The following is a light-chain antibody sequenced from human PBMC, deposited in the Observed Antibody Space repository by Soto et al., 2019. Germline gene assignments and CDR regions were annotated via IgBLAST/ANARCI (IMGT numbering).Light chain of an antibody. Sequence: QSALTQPTSASGSPGQSVTISCTGTTSDVGGYNYVSWYQQYPGKAPKLIMYDVSKRPSGVPDRFTGSKSGNTASLTVSGLQAEDEADYYCNSYGGSDNYVFGTGTKVTVL. CDR1: TSDVGGYNY. CDR2: DVS. J-gene: IGLJ1*01. V-gene: IGLV2-8*01. CDR3: NSYGGSDNYV.